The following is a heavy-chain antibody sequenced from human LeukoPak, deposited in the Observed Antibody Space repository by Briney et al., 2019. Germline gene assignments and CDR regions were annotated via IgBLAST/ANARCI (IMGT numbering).Heavy chain of an antibody. Sequence: SETLSLTCTVSGASISSSSYYCGWIRQPPGKGLEWIGSIYYSGSTYYNPSLKSRVTISVDTPKNQFSLKLSSVTAADPAVYYCARGSLVIRAFAYWGQGTLVTVSS. CDR2: IYYSGST. V-gene: IGHV4-39*07. D-gene: IGHD3-9*01. J-gene: IGHJ4*02. CDR1: GASISSSSYY. CDR3: ARGSLVIRAFAY.